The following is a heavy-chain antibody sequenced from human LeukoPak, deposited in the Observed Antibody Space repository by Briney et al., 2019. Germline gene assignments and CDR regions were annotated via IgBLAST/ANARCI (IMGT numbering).Heavy chain of an antibody. CDR3: ASQPRYCSSTSCPAEYFQH. D-gene: IGHD2-2*01. Sequence: GGSLKISCKGSGYSFTSYWIGWVRQMPGKGLEWMGVIYPGDSDTRYSPSFQGQVTISADKSISTAYLQWSSLKASETAMSYCASQPRYCSSTSCPAEYFQHWGQGTLVTVSS. J-gene: IGHJ1*01. V-gene: IGHV5-51*01. CDR2: IYPGDSDT. CDR1: GYSFTSYW.